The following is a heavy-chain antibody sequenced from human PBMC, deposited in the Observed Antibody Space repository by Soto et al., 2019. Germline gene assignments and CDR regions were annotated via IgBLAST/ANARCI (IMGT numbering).Heavy chain of an antibody. V-gene: IGHV1-2*02. J-gene: IGHJ4*02. CDR2: INPNSGGT. CDR1: GYTFTGYY. D-gene: IGHD6-6*01. Sequence: ASVKVSCKASGYTFTGYYMHWVRQAPGQGLEWMGWINPNSGGTNYAQKFQGRVTMTRDTSISTAYMELSRLRSDDTALYYFANGGLYSSSSFDSWGQGTLVTVSS. CDR3: ANGGLYSSSSFDS.